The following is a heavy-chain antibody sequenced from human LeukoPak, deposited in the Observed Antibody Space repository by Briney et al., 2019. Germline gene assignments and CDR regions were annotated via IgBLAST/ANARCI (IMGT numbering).Heavy chain of an antibody. CDR2: TNTDKGDT. Sequence: ASVKVSCKTSGYTFTSYGITWVRQAPGQGLEWMGWTNTDKGDTDHAQTLQGRVTMTIDTSTSTAYMELRSPRSDDTAVYYCARTLWFGDYEMHDQGGQGTLLTVSS. V-gene: IGHV1-18*01. CDR3: ARTLWFGDYEMHDQ. J-gene: IGHJ4*02. CDR1: GYTFTSYG. D-gene: IGHD3-10*01.